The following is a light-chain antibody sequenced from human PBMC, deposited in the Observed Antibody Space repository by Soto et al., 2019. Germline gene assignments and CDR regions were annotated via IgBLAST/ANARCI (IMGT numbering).Light chain of an antibody. CDR3: QQYGNSPLYS. V-gene: IGKV3-20*01. Sequence: EIVLTQSPATLSLSPGERATLSCRASESVSSGYLAWYQQKPGQAPRLLIYGASNRAIGIPDRFSGSWSGTDFTLTISRLEPEDFAVYYCQQYGNSPLYSFGEGTKLEIK. CDR2: GAS. CDR1: ESVSSGY. J-gene: IGKJ2*03.